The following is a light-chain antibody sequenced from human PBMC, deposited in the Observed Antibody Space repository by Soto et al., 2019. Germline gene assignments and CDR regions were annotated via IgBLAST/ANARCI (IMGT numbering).Light chain of an antibody. Sequence: QSVLTQPPSASETPGQRVTISCSGSSSNIGSNYVYWYQQLPGTAPKLLIYRNNLRPSGVPDRFSGSKSGTSASLAISGLRSEDEADYYCAAWDDSLGGYVFGTGTKVTV. CDR3: AAWDDSLGGYV. V-gene: IGLV1-47*01. CDR1: SSNIGSNY. CDR2: RNN. J-gene: IGLJ1*01.